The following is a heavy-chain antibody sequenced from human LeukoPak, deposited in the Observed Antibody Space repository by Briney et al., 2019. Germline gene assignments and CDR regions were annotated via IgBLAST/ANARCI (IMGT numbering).Heavy chain of an antibody. V-gene: IGHV3-33*01. CDR1: GFAFSSYG. Sequence: GGSLRLSCAASGFAFSSYGMHWVRQAPGKGLEWVAVIWSDGSDKYYGDSAKGRFTISRDNSKNTLYLQMTSLRAEDTAVYYCARGNGGQSYFDYWGQGTLVAVSS. CDR3: ARGNGGQSYFDY. CDR2: IWSDGSDK. D-gene: IGHD4-23*01. J-gene: IGHJ4*02.